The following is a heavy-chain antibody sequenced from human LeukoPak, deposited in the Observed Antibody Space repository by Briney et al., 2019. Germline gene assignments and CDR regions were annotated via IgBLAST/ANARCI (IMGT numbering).Heavy chain of an antibody. CDR2: ISGSGGST. Sequence: GGSLRLSCAASGFTFSSYAMSWVRQAPGKGLEWVPAISGSGGSTYYADSVKGRFTISRDNSKNTLYLQMNSLRAEDTAVYYCAKDQLELSSPLFAYWGQGTLVTVSS. J-gene: IGHJ4*02. D-gene: IGHD1-1*01. CDR3: AKDQLELSSPLFAY. V-gene: IGHV3-23*01. CDR1: GFTFSSYA.